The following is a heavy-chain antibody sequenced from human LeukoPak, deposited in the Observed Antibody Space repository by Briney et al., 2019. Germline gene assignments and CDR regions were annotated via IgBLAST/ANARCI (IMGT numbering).Heavy chain of an antibody. CDR1: GFTFSSYW. CDR2: INHNGNVN. V-gene: IGHV3-7*03. Sequence: QAGGSLRLSCAASGFTFSSYWMNWARQAPGKGLEWVASINHNGNVNYYVDSVKGRFTISRDNAKNSLYLQMSNLRAEDTAVYFCARGGGSDVWGQGVTVTVSS. CDR3: ARGGGSDV. D-gene: IGHD2-15*01. J-gene: IGHJ6*02.